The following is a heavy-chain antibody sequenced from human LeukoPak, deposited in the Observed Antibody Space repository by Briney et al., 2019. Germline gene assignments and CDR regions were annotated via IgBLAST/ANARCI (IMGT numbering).Heavy chain of an antibody. J-gene: IGHJ4*02. CDR1: GGSFSGYY. CDR2: INHSGST. CDR3: ARLGRLAVTSPSDY. Sequence: SETLSLTCAVYGGSFSGYYWSWIRQPPGKGLEWIGEINHSGSTNYNPSLKSRVTISVDTSKNQFSLKLSSVTAADTAVYYCARLGRLAVTSPSDYWGQGTLVTVSS. V-gene: IGHV4-34*01. D-gene: IGHD6-19*01.